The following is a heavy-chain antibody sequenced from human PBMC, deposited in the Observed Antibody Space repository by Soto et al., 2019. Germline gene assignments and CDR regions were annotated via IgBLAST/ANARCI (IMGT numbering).Heavy chain of an antibody. V-gene: IGHV4-39*01. CDR1: GGSISSSSYY. CDR3: ARQGSSSSGYYFDY. J-gene: IGHJ4*02. D-gene: IGHD6-6*01. CDR2: IYYSGST. Sequence: SETLSLTCTVSGGSISSSSYYWGWIRQPPGKGLEWIGSIYYSGSTYYNPSLKSRVTISVDTSKNQFSLKLSSVTAADTAVYYCARQGSSSSGYYFDYWGQGTLVTVSS.